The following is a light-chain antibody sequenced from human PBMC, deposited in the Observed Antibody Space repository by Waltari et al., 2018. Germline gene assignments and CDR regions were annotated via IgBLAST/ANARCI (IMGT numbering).Light chain of an antibody. CDR1: QSINSF. CDR2: GAS. CDR3: QQSSSFPIT. Sequence: DIQMTQSPSSLSASVGDRVTTTCRTSQSINSFLNWYHQKPGKPPKLLIYGASSLQSGVPSRFSGSGSGTDFTLTISSLQPEDFATYYCQQSSSFPITFGQGTRLEI. V-gene: IGKV1-39*01. J-gene: IGKJ5*01.